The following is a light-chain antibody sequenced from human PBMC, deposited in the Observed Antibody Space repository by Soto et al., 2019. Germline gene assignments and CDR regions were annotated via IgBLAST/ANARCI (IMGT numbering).Light chain of an antibody. J-gene: IGKJ1*01. Sequence: DIQMTQSPSSLSASVGDRVTITCRASQSISNSLNWYQQKPGKAPKLLIYAASSLQSGVPSRFSGSGSGTDFTLTISSPQPEDFATYYCQQSYRAFGQGTKVEIK. CDR1: QSISNS. V-gene: IGKV1-39*01. CDR3: QQSYRA. CDR2: AAS.